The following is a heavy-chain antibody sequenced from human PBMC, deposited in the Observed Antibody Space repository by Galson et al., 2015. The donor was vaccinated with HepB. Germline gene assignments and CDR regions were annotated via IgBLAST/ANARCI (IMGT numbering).Heavy chain of an antibody. Sequence: SLRLSCAASGFTFSSYAMSWVRQAPGKGLEWASAISGSGGSTYYADSVKGRFTISRDNSKNTLYLQMNSLRAEDTAVYYCAKDGRHYYGSGSYFGYWGQGTLVTVSS. CDR1: GFTFSSYA. CDR3: AKDGRHYYGSGSYFGY. J-gene: IGHJ4*02. CDR2: ISGSGGST. D-gene: IGHD3-10*01. V-gene: IGHV3-23*01.